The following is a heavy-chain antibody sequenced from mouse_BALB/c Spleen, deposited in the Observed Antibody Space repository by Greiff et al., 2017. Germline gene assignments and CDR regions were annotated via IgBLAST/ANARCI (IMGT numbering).Heavy chain of an antibody. V-gene: IGHV3-6*02. D-gene: IGHD1-1*01. CDR2: ISYDGSN. J-gene: IGHJ3*01. CDR1: GYSITSGYY. Sequence: EVQLHESGPGLVKPSQSLSLTCSVTGYSITSGYYWNWIRQFPGNKLEWMGYISYDGSNNYNPSLKNRISITRDTSKNQFFLKLNSVTTEDTATYYCAREDYGFAYWGQGTLVTVSA. CDR3: AREDYGFAY.